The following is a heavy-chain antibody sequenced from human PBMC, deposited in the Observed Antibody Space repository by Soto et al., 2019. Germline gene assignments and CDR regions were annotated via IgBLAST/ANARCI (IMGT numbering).Heavy chain of an antibody. V-gene: IGHV1-46*03. D-gene: IGHD5-12*01. CDR2: INPSGGST. CDR1: GYTFTSYY. Sequence: QVQLVQSGAEVKKPGASVKVSCKASGYTFTSYYMHWVRQAPGQGLEWMGIINPSGGSTSYAQKFQGRVTMTRETSTSTVYMELSSLRSEDTAVYYCARVGYRCYDAHYFDYRGQGTLVTVSS. CDR3: ARVGYRCYDAHYFDY. J-gene: IGHJ4*02.